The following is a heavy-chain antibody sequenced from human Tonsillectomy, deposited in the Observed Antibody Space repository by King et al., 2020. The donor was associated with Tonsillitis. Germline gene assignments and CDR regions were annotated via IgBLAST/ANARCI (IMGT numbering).Heavy chain of an antibody. J-gene: IGHJ4*02. CDR1: GYTFTAYY. Sequence: QLVQSGAEVKKPGASVKVSCKASGYTFTAYYMYWVRQAPGQGLEWVGWINPNSGGANYAQKFQGRATMTRDTSISTAYMELSRLRSDDTAVYYWARGPWVYDSLSVAFWGQGTLVTVSS. D-gene: IGHD6-13*01. V-gene: IGHV1-2*02. CDR3: ARGPWVYDSLSVAF. CDR2: INPNSGGA.